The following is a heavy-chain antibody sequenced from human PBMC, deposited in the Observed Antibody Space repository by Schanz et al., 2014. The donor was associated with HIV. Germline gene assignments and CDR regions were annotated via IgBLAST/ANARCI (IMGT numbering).Heavy chain of an antibody. CDR3: ARENPLYYYLHGGPFDI. CDR2: ISSSSSYT. Sequence: VQLVESGGGMVLPGTSLRLSCAASGGTFSAHAFHWVRQAPGKGLEWVSSISSSSSYTYYADSVKGRFTISRDNSQNTMYLQMNRLRAEDTAVYYCARENPLYYYLHGGPFDIWGQGTMVTVSS. D-gene: IGHD3-10*01. V-gene: IGHV3-21*02. J-gene: IGHJ3*02. CDR1: GGTFSAHA.